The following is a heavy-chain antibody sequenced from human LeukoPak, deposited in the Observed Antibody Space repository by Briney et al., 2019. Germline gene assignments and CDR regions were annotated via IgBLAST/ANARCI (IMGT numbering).Heavy chain of an antibody. V-gene: IGHV1-69*01. CDR3: ARGRYMVRGVIINDY. CDR1: GGTFSSYA. D-gene: IGHD3-10*01. Sequence: SVKVSCKASGGTFSSYAISWVRQAPGRGLEWMGGIIPIFGTANYAQKFQGRVTITADESTSTAYMELSSLRSEDTAVYYCARGRYMVRGVIINDYWGQGTLVTVSS. CDR2: IIPIFGTA. J-gene: IGHJ4*02.